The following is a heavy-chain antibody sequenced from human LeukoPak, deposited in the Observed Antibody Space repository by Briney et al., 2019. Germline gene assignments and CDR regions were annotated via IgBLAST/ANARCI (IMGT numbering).Heavy chain of an antibody. CDR3: AGSGWQVYLDY. CDR1: GFTFTTFW. J-gene: IGHJ4*02. D-gene: IGHD6-19*01. V-gene: IGHV3-7*01. Sequence: GGSLRLSCAASGFTFTTFWMSWVRQAPGKGLEWVANIKQDGSERYYVDSVKGRFTISRDNAKHSLYLQMNSLRAEDTGVYYCAGSGWQVYLDYWGQGALVTVSS. CDR2: IKQDGSER.